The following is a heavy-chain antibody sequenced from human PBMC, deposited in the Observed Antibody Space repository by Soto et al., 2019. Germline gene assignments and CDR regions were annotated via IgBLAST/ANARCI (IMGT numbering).Heavy chain of an antibody. CDR2: ISGSGATT. J-gene: IGHJ2*01. V-gene: IGHV3-23*01. D-gene: IGHD6-19*01. CDR3: TKGENGGWYWYFAV. Sequence: EVQLLESGGGLVQPGGSLRLSCAASGFTFSNYAMSWVRQAPGKGLEWVSAISGSGATTYYADSVKGRFTISRDNSKDTLYLQMYSLRAADTALDYCTKGENGGWYWYFAVWGRGTLVAVSS. CDR1: GFTFSNYA.